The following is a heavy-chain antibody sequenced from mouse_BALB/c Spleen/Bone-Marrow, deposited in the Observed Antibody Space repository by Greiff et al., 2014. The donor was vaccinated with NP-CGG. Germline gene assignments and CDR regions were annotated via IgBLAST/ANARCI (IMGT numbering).Heavy chain of an antibody. CDR3: ARRFITTTHWYFDV. CDR1: GFTFTSYF. Sequence: VQLQQSGPELVKPGASVRISCKASGFTFTSYFIHWVKERPGQGLEWIGWIYPGNVNTNYNEKFKGKATLTADESSTTAYMQLSSLTSEDSAVYFCARRFITTTHWYFDVWGAGTTVTVPS. J-gene: IGHJ1*01. V-gene: IGHV1S56*01. CDR2: IYPGNVNT. D-gene: IGHD1-2*01.